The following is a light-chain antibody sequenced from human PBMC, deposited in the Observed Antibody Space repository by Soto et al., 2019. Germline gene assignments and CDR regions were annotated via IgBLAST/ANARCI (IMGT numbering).Light chain of an antibody. CDR2: GAS. Sequence: EIVMTQSPATLSVSPGERATLSCRASQSVSSNLAWYQQKPGQAPRLLIYGASTRATGIPARFSGSGSGTEFTITISSLQSEDFAVSYCQQYNNWRPQTFGQGTKVEIK. V-gene: IGKV3-15*01. J-gene: IGKJ1*01. CDR3: QQYNNWRPQT. CDR1: QSVSSN.